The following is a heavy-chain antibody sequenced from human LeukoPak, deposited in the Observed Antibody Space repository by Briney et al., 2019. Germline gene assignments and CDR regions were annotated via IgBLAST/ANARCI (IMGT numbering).Heavy chain of an antibody. J-gene: IGHJ6*03. CDR3: ATRRGERHSYYYYYMDV. Sequence: PSETLSLTCTVSGGSISSSSYYWGWIRQPPGKGLEWIGRIYYSGSTYYNPSLKSRVTISVDTSKNQFSLKLSSVTAADTAVYYCATRRGERHSYYYYYMDVWGKGTTVTVSS. CDR2: IYYSGST. V-gene: IGHV4-39*07. CDR1: GGSISSSSYY. D-gene: IGHD1-1*01.